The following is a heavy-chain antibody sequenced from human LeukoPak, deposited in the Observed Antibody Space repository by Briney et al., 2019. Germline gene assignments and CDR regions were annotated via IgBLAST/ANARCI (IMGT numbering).Heavy chain of an antibody. J-gene: IGHJ3*02. CDR3: ARDLTDNWNDEDAFDI. Sequence: GGSLRLSCAASGFTFSSYGMHWVRQAPGKGLEWVAFIRYDGSNKYYADSVKGRFTISRDNAKNSLYLQMNSLRAEDTAVYYCARDLTDNWNDEDAFDIWGQGTMVTVSS. CDR2: IRYDGSNK. CDR1: GFTFSSYG. V-gene: IGHV3-30*02. D-gene: IGHD1-20*01.